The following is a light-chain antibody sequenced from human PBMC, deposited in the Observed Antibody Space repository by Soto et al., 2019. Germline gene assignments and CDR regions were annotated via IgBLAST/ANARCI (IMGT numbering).Light chain of an antibody. V-gene: IGLV2-14*01. Sequence: QSALTQPASVSGSPGQSITISCTGTSSDVGLYGYVSWYQQHPGKAPQLMIYAVSNRPSGVSNRFSASKSGNTASLFISGLQAEDEADYYCSSYKSDSSYVFGSGTKVTVL. CDR2: AVS. J-gene: IGLJ1*01. CDR1: SSDVGLYGY. CDR3: SSYKSDSSYV.